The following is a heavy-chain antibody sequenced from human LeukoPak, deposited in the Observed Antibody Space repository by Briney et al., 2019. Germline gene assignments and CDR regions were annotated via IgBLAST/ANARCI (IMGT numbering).Heavy chain of an antibody. CDR3: ARVYGDYVSRDWFDP. CDR1: GYTFTSYG. D-gene: IGHD4-17*01. CDR2: ISAYNGNT. J-gene: IGHJ5*02. V-gene: IGHV1-18*01. Sequence: GASVKVSCKASGYTFTSYGISWVRQAPGQGLEWMGWISAYNGNTNYAQKLHGRVTMTTDTSTSTAHMELRSLRSDDTAVYYCARVYGDYVSRDWFDPWGQGTLVTVSS.